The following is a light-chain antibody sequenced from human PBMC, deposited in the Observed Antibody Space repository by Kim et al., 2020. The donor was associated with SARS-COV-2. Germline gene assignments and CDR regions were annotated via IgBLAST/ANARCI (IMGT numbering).Light chain of an antibody. CDR2: DVT. CDR3: MSYITSDSWV. J-gene: IGLJ3*02. CDR1: SSDVGAYNS. Sequence: QSALTQPHSVSGSPGQSVAISCTGTSSDVGAYNSVSWYQQHPGKAPKFIIYDVTKRPSGVPDRFSGSKSGNTASLTISGLQAEDEADYYCMSYITSDSWVFGGGTQLTVL. V-gene: IGLV2-11*01.